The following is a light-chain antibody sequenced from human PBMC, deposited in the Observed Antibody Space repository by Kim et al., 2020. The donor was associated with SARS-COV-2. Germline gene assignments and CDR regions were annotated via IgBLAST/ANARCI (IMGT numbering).Light chain of an antibody. CDR2: DVS. CDR3: CSYAGSYTV. V-gene: IGLV2-11*03. CDR1: SNDVGGYNY. J-gene: IGLJ2*01. Sequence: PGQSVTISCTGTSNDVGGYNYVSWYQQHPGKAPKLMIYDVSNRPSGVPDRFSGSKSGNTASLTISGLQPEDEADYYCCSYAGSYTVFGGGTQRTVL.